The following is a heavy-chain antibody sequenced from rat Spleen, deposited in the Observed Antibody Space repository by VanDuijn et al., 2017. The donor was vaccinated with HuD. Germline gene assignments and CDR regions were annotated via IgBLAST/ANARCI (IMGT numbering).Heavy chain of an antibody. CDR2: ITNSDGNT. J-gene: IGHJ3*01. D-gene: IGHD5-1*01. Sequence: EVQLVESGGGLVQPGRSLKLSCAASGFTFSNYGMHWIRQAPTKGLEWVASITNSDGNTYYPDSVKGRFTISRDNAKSTLYLQMNSLRSEDTATYYCTNNWEAYYWGQGTLVTVSS. CDR3: TNNWEAYY. CDR1: GFTFSNYG. V-gene: IGHV5-19*01.